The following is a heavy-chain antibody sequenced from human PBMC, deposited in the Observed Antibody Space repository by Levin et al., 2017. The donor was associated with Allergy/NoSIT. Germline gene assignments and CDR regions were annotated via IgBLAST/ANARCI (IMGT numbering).Heavy chain of an antibody. D-gene: IGHD3-10*01. V-gene: IGHV1-2*02. CDR1: GYTFTGYY. CDR2: INPNTGGT. CDR3: AREGSFGENFDY. J-gene: IGHJ4*02. Sequence: ASVKVSCKASGYTFTGYYMHWVRQAPGQGLEWMGWINPNTGGTNYAQKFEGRVTMTRDTSITTAYMELSRLRSDDTAVFYCAREGSFGENFDYWGQGTLVTVSS.